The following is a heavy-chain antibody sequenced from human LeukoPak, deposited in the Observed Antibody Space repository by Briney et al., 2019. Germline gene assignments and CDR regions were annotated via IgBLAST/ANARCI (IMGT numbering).Heavy chain of an antibody. CDR3: AILVDTVVVNDAFDI. J-gene: IGHJ3*02. CDR2: ISYDGSNK. CDR1: GFTFSSYG. D-gene: IGHD5-18*01. Sequence: QSWGSLRLSCAASGFTFSSYGMHWVRQAPGKGLEWVAVISYDGSNKYYADSVKGRFTISRDNSKNTLYLQMNSLRAEDTAVYYCAILVDTVVVNDAFDIWGQGTMVTISS. V-gene: IGHV3-30*03.